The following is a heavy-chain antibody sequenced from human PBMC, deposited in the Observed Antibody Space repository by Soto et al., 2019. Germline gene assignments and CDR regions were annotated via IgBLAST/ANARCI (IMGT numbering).Heavy chain of an antibody. Sequence: QVQLQESGPGLVKPSQTLSLTCTVSGGSISSGGYYWSWIRQHPGKGLEWIGYIYYSGSTYYNPSLKSRVTISVDTSKNQFSLKLSSVTAADTAVYYCAREGPPSIAAAGTSWFDPWGQGTLVTVSS. CDR2: IYYSGST. J-gene: IGHJ5*02. CDR3: AREGPPSIAAAGTSWFDP. D-gene: IGHD6-13*01. CDR1: GGSISSGGYY. V-gene: IGHV4-31*03.